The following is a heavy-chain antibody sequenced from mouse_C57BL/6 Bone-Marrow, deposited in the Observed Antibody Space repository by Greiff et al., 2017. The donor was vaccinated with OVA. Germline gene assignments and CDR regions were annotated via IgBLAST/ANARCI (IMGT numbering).Heavy chain of an antibody. J-gene: IGHJ3*01. Sequence: QVQLQQPGAELVKPGASVKLSCKASGYTFTSYWMHWVKQRPGRGLEWIGRIDPNSGCTTYNEKFKSKATLTVDKPSSTAYMQLRSLTSEDSSVYYWAREDYYGSSYTWFAYWGQGTLVTVSA. CDR3: AREDYYGSSYTWFAY. CDR2: IDPNSGCT. CDR1: GYTFTSYW. V-gene: IGHV1-72*01. D-gene: IGHD1-1*01.